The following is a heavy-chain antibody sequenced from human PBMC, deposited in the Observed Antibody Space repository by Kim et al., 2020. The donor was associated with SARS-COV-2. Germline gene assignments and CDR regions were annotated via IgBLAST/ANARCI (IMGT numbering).Heavy chain of an antibody. CDR3: ARVSITMVRGVIIRHGMDV. D-gene: IGHD3-10*01. V-gene: IGHV6-1*01. J-gene: IGHJ6*02. Sequence: QTLSLTCAISGDSVSSNSAAWNWIRQSPSRGLEWLGRTYYRSKWYNDYAVSVKSRITINPDTSKNQFSLQLNSVTPEDTAVYYCARVSITMVRGVIIRHGMDVWGQGTTVTVSS. CDR2: TYYRSKWYN. CDR1: GDSVSSNSAA.